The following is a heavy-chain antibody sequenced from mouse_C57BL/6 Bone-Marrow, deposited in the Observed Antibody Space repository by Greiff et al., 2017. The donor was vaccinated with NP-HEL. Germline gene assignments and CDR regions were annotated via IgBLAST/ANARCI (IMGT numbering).Heavy chain of an antibody. CDR2: IYPRDGST. Sequence: VQLQESDAELVKPGASVKISCKVSGYTFTDHTIHWMKQRPEQGLEWIGYIYPRDGSTKYNEKFKGKATLTADKSSSTAYMQLNSLTSEDSAVYFCARGGYYGSAWFAYWGQGTLVTVSA. CDR3: ARGGYYGSAWFAY. CDR1: GYTFTDHT. J-gene: IGHJ3*01. D-gene: IGHD1-1*01. V-gene: IGHV1-78*01.